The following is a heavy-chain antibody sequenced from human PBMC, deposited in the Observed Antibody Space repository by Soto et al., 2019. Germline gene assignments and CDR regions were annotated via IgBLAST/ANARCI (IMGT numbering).Heavy chain of an antibody. J-gene: IGHJ6*02. V-gene: IGHV3-7*03. D-gene: IGHD4-4*01. CDR3: AKDREYSTIKAYYYYGMDV. CDR1: GFTFSSYW. CDR2: IKQDGSEK. Sequence: PGGSLRLSCAASGFTFSSYWMSWVRQAPGKGLEWVANIKQDGSEKYYVDSVKGRFTISRDNAKNSLYLQMNSLRAEDTAVYYCAKDREYSTIKAYYYYGMDVWGQGTTVTVSS.